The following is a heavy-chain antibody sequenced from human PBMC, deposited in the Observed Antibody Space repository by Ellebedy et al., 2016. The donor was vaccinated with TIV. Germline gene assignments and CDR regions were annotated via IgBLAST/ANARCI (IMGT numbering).Heavy chain of an antibody. CDR1: GYTFTSYG. CDR3: ARDNAKMRGIYPD. Sequence: AASVKVSCKTSGYTFTSYGISWVRQAPGQGLEWMGWISAYNGNTNYAQNLQGRVTITTDTSTSTAYMDLRSLRSDDTAVYYCARDNAKMRGIYPDWGQGTLVTVSS. J-gene: IGHJ4*02. V-gene: IGHV1-18*01. D-gene: IGHD2-21*01. CDR2: ISAYNGNT.